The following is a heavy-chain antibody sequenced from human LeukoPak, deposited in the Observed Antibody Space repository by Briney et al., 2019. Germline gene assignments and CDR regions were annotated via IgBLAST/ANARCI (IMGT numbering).Heavy chain of an antibody. Sequence: PGGSLRLSCAASGFTFSSYAMHWDRQAPGKGLEWVAVISYDGSNKYYADSVKGRFTISRDNSKNTLYLQMNSLRAEDTAVYYCARDGGVPAAMTAGRGYFDYWGQGTLVTVSS. CDR3: ARDGGVPAAMTAGRGYFDY. J-gene: IGHJ4*02. V-gene: IGHV3-30*04. CDR1: GFTFSSYA. CDR2: ISYDGSNK. D-gene: IGHD2-2*01.